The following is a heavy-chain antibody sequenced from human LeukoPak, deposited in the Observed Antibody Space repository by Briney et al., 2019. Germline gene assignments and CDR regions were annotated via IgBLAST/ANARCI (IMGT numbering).Heavy chain of an antibody. J-gene: IGHJ4*02. Sequence: GGSLRLSCAASGLTFYSYGMRWVRQAPGKGLEWVSGISGSGDTTYYADSVKGRFTISRDNSKNTLFLQMNSLRVEDTAVYYCAKGHSAHGTGFDCWGQGTLVTVSS. CDR2: ISGSGDTT. V-gene: IGHV3-23*01. CDR3: AKGHSAHGTGFDC. CDR1: GLTFYSYG. D-gene: IGHD1-14*01.